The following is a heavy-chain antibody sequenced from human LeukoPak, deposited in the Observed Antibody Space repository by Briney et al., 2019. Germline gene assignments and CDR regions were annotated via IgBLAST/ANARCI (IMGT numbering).Heavy chain of an antibody. J-gene: IGHJ5*02. CDR2: SDPEDGET. CDR3: ATLLPLYCSGGSCYSNWFDP. V-gene: IGHV1-24*01. Sequence: ASVKVSCKVSGYTLTELSMHWVRQAPGKGLEWMGGSDPEDGETIYAQKFQGRVTMTEDTSTDTAYMELSSLRSEDTAVYYCATLLPLYCSGGSCYSNWFDPWGQGTLVTVSS. D-gene: IGHD2-15*01. CDR1: GYTLTELS.